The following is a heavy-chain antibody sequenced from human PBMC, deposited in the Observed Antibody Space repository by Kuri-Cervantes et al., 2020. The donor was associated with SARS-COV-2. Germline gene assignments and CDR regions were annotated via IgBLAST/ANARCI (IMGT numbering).Heavy chain of an antibody. CDR2: ISSSSSYI. J-gene: IGHJ6*04. CDR3: ARDGYCSSTSCYAPMDV. D-gene: IGHD2-2*01. Sequence: GESLKISCAASGFTFSSYSMNWVRQAPGKGLEWVSSISSSSSYIYYADPVKHRFTISRDNAKNSLYLQMNSLRAEDTAVYYCARDGYCSSTSCYAPMDVWGKGTTVTVSS. CDR1: GFTFSSYS. V-gene: IGHV3-21*01.